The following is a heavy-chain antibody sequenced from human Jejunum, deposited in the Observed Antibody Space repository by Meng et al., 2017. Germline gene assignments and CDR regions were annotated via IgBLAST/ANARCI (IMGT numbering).Heavy chain of an antibody. CDR3: ARGELLWDY. CDR2: MDDGGST. V-gene: IGHV4-30-4*01. D-gene: IGHD2-2*01. Sequence: QVQLQESVPGWVKPSQTWSLTCTFSGDYIRSGKYFWSWIRQPPGKGLEWIGYMDDGGSTFYNPSLKSRVTISVDTSKNQFSLKLSSVTAADTAVYFCARGELLWDYWGQGTLVTVSS. CDR1: GDYIRSGKYF. J-gene: IGHJ4*02.